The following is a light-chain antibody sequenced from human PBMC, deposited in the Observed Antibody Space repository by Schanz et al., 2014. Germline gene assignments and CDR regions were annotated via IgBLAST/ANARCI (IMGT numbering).Light chain of an antibody. V-gene: IGKV3-11*01. J-gene: IGKJ2*01. CDR3: QQRSNWPPMYT. CDR1: QSVSSN. Sequence: EVVMTQSPATLSVSPGERATLSCRASQSVSSNLAWYQQKPGQAPRLLIFAASTRATGIPARFSGSGSGTDFTLTISSLEPEDFAVYFCQQRSNWPPMYTFGQGT. CDR2: AAS.